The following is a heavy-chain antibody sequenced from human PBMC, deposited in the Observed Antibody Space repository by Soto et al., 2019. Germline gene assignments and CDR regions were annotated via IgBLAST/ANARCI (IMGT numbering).Heavy chain of an antibody. Sequence: QVQLQESGPGLVKPSQTLSLSCTVSGGSLSSGGYYWSWISQHPGEGLEWIGFIYYSGSTYYNPSLKSRVTISVDTSQNQFSLKLSSVTAADTAVYYCARDTQRGYSGYFDSWGQGTLVTVSS. V-gene: IGHV4-31*03. D-gene: IGHD5-12*01. CDR2: IYYSGST. J-gene: IGHJ4*02. CDR1: GGSLSSGGYY. CDR3: ARDTQRGYSGYFDS.